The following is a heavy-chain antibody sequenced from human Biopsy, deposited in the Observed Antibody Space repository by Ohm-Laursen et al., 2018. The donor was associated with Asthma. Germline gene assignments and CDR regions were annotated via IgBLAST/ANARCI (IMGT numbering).Heavy chain of an antibody. V-gene: IGHV3-30-3*01. Sequence: SLRLSCAASGFTFRSYAMHWVRQAPGKGLEWVAVGGSYYDGGLKYYADSVKGRFSISRDNSKNTLYLQMNSLRVEDTAVFYCARAKSGSFYSPADYWGQGKPVTVSS. CDR1: GFTFRSYA. CDR2: GGSYYDGGLK. CDR3: ARAKSGSFYSPADY. D-gene: IGHD1-26*01. J-gene: IGHJ4*02.